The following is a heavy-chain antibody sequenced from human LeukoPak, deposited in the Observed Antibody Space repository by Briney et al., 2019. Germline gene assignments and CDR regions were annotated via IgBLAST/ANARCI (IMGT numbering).Heavy chain of an antibody. CDR1: GYSISSGYH. Sequence: SETLSLTCSVSGYSISSGYHWGWIRQPPGKGLEWIGNIYHSGSTDYNPSLKSRVTISVDRSKNQFSLKLSSVTAADTAVYYCARGGYGGNSDAFDIWGQGTMVTVSS. J-gene: IGHJ3*02. CDR2: IYHSGST. V-gene: IGHV4-38-2*02. CDR3: ARGGYGGNSDAFDI. D-gene: IGHD4-23*01.